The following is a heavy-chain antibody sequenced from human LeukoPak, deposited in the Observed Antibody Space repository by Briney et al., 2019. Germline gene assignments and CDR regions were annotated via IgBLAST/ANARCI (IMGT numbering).Heavy chain of an antibody. CDR2: ISSSSSYI. V-gene: IGHV3-21*01. J-gene: IGHJ4*02. CDR3: ARDFYDSSGYYYDY. Sequence: PGGSLRLSCAASGFTSSSYSMNWVRQAPGKGLEWVSSISSSSSYIYYADSVKGRFTISRDNAKNSLYLQMNSLRAEDTAVYYCARDFYDSSGYYYDYWGQGTLVTVSS. CDR1: GFTSSSYS. D-gene: IGHD3-22*01.